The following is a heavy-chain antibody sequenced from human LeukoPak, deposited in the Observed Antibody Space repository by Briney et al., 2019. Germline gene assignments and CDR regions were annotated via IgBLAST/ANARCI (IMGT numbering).Heavy chain of an antibody. J-gene: IGHJ6*04. Sequence: SETLSLTCTVSGGSISSYYWSWIRQPAGKGLEWIGRIYTSGSTNYNPSLKSRVTISVDTSKNQFSLRLSSVTAADTAIYHCARGLRLPSRSTPAVPHVWSKGTTVTVSA. CDR3: ARGLRLPSRSTPAVPHV. V-gene: IGHV4-4*07. CDR2: IYTSGST. CDR1: GGSISSYY. D-gene: IGHD6-19*01.